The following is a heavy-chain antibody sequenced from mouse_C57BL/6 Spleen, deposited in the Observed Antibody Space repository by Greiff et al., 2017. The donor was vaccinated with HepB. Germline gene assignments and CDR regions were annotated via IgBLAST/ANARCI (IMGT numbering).Heavy chain of an antibody. V-gene: IGHV5-16*01. CDR2: INYDGSST. Sequence: DVKLVESEGGLVQPGSSMKLSCTASGFTFSDYYMAWVRQVPEKGLEWVANINYDGSSTYYLDSLKSRFIISRDNAKNLLYLQMSSLKSEDTATYYCAREIYGGYFDVWGTGTTVTVSS. CDR3: AREIYGGYFDV. D-gene: IGHD1-1*02. J-gene: IGHJ1*03. CDR1: GFTFSDYY.